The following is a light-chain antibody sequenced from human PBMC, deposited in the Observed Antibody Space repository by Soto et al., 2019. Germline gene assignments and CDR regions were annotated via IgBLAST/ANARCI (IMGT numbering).Light chain of an antibody. CDR3: GTWDTSLSGVV. CDR1: SSNIGRNF. J-gene: IGLJ2*01. CDR2: DNN. Sequence: QSVLTQPPSVSAAPGQKVTISCSGRSSNIGRNFLSWYRQLPGAAPKLVIYDNNKRPSGIPDRSSGSKSGTSATLDITGLQSGDEADYYCGTWDTSLSGVVFGGGTKLTV. V-gene: IGLV1-51*01.